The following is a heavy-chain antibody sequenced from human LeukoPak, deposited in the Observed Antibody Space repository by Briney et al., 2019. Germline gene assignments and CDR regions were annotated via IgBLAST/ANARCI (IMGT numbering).Heavy chain of an antibody. Sequence: GGSPRLSCAASGFTFSSYSMNWVRQAPGKGLEWVSYISSSSSTIYYADSVKGRFTISRDNAKNSLYLQMNSLRAEDTAVYYCARGKASDMDVWGKGTTVTVSS. V-gene: IGHV3-48*01. D-gene: IGHD6-6*01. CDR1: GFTFSSYS. J-gene: IGHJ6*03. CDR2: ISSSSSTI. CDR3: ARGKASDMDV.